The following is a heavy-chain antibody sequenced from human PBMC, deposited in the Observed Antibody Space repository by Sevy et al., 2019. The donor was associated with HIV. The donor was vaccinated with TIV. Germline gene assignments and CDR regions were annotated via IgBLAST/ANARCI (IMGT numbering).Heavy chain of an antibody. V-gene: IGHV3-72*01. CDR3: VRGPNCGVGGCQQISPYCLDV. Sequence: GGSLRLSCAASGFAFSDHYVDWVRQAPGKGLEWVDRIRNRPNRYTTEYAASVEGRFTISGDDSRHSLYLQMNSLKTEDSAVYYCVRGPNCGVGGCQQISPYCLDVWGIGATVTVSS. CDR2: IRNRPNRYTT. J-gene: IGHJ6*03. CDR1: GFAFSDHY. D-gene: IGHD2-21*01.